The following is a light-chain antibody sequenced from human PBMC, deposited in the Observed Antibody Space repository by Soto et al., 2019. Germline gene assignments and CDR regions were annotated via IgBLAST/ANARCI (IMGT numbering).Light chain of an antibody. CDR3: QQTSSPPHT. V-gene: IGKV1-39*01. CDR2: HAS. J-gene: IGKJ2*01. Sequence: DIQMTQSPSSLSASVGDRVTITCRTSQSVNYNLNWYHQKPGRAPKLLIFHASSLKSGVPSRFSGSCSGTDFTLTIISLQPEDFATYFCQQTSSPPHTLGQGTRLEI. CDR1: QSVNYN.